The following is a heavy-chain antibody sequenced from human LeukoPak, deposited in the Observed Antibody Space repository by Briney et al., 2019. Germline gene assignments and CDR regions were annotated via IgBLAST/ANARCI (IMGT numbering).Heavy chain of an antibody. CDR3: ARGSVVRHFNY. CDR1: GGSISSSTYY. V-gene: IGHV4-39*01. Sequence: SETLSLTCIVSGGSISSSTYYWGWIRQPPGKGLEWIGSIYYSGSTYYNPSLKSRVTISVDTSKNQFSLKLRSVTAADPAVYYCARGSVVRHFNYWGQGTLVTVSS. J-gene: IGHJ4*02. CDR2: IYYSGST. D-gene: IGHD2-2*01.